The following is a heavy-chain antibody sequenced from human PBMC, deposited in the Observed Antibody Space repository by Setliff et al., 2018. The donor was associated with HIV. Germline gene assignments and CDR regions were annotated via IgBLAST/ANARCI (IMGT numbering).Heavy chain of an antibody. CDR3: ARDFTGGDGYDFWYY. Sequence: SVKVSCKASGGTFSSYAISWVRQAPGQGLEWMGGIIPIFGTANYAQKFQGRVTITADESTSTAYMELSSLRSEDTAVYYCARDFTGGDGYDFWYYWGQGTLVTSPQ. J-gene: IGHJ4*02. CDR1: GGTFSSYA. CDR2: IIPIFGTA. V-gene: IGHV1-69*13. D-gene: IGHD3-3*01.